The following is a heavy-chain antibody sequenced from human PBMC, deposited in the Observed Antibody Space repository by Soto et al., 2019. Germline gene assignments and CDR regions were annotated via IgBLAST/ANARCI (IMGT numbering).Heavy chain of an antibody. CDR2: LIHGGST. Sequence: LTCAIYGASLGGCHWTWLRRAPGKGLEWIGELIHGGSTNYNPSLKSRVSFSLDTSKNQFSLHLMSVTAADTAVYYCARSPLGYDYVRQTWREVGDSFDIWGRGTMVTVSS. D-gene: IGHD3-16*01. V-gene: IGHV4-34*12. CDR3: ARSPLGYDYVRQTWREVGDSFDI. CDR1: GASLGGCH. J-gene: IGHJ3*02.